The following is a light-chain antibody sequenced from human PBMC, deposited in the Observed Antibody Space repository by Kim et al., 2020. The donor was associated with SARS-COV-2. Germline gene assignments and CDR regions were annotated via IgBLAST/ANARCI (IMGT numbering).Light chain of an antibody. CDR2: GKN. Sequence: SSELTQDPAVSVALGQTVRITCQGDSLRSYYATWYQQKPGQAPILLIYGKNNRPSGIPDRFSGSSSGSTASLTITGAQAGDEADYYCNSRDSNGHERVF. J-gene: IGLJ1*01. CDR1: SLRSYY. V-gene: IGLV3-19*01. CDR3: NSRDSNGHERV.